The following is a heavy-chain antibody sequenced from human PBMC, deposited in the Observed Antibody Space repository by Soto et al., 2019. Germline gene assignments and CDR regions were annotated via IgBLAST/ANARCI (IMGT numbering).Heavy chain of an antibody. V-gene: IGHV4-34*01. J-gene: IGHJ4*01. CDR1: GGSFSGYY. Sequence: PSETLSLTCAVYGGSFSGYYWSWIRQPPGKGLEWIGEINHSGSTNYNPSLKSRVTISVDTSKNQFSLKLSSVTAADTAVYYCARGLTTRDFDYWGHGTLVTVPS. D-gene: IGHD2-2*01. CDR3: ARGLTTRDFDY. CDR2: INHSGST.